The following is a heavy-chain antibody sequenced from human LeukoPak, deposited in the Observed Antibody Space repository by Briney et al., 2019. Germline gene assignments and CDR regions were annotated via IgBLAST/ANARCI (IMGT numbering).Heavy chain of an antibody. V-gene: IGHV3-66*01. CDR2: IYSGGST. Sequence: PGGSLRLSCAASGFTVSSNYMSWVRQAPGKGLEWVSVIYSGGSTYYADSVKGRFTISRDNAKNSLYLQMNSLRAEDTAVYYCARELAVAGTRGYWGQGTLVTVSS. CDR3: ARELAVAGTRGY. J-gene: IGHJ4*02. CDR1: GFTVSSNY. D-gene: IGHD6-19*01.